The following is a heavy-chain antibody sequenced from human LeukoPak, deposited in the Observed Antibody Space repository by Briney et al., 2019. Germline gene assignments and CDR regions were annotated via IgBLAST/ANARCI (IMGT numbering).Heavy chain of an antibody. CDR1: GFSFSSYE. V-gene: IGHV3-48*03. Sequence: GGSLRLSCAASGFSFSSYEMNWVRQTPGKGLEWVSYISSTGRTIHYAESVKGRFTISRDNAKNSLYLQMNSLRVEDTAVYFCAREATAAAGQSYNRYDPWGQGTLVTVSS. D-gene: IGHD6-13*01. J-gene: IGHJ5*02. CDR2: ISSTGRTI. CDR3: AREATAAAGQSYNRYDP.